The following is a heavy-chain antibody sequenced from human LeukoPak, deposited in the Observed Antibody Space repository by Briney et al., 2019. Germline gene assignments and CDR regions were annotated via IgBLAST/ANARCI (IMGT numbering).Heavy chain of an antibody. V-gene: IGHV1-18*01. CDR2: ISAYNGNT. Sequence: GPVKVSCKASGYTFTRYGISWVRQAPGQGLEWMGWISAYNGNTNYAQKLQGRVTMTTDTSTSTAYMELRSLRSDDTAVYYCARGVGVGATTDSVDYWGQGTLVTVSS. J-gene: IGHJ4*02. CDR3: ARGVGVGATTDSVDY. CDR1: GYTFTRYG. D-gene: IGHD1-26*01.